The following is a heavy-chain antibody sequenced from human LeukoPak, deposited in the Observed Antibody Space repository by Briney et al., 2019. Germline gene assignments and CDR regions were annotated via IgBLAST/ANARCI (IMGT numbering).Heavy chain of an antibody. Sequence: SETLSLTCAVSGGSISSSNWWSWVRQPPGRGLEWIGEIYHSGSTNYNPSLKSRVTISVDKSKNQFSLKLSSVTAADTAVYYCASSMGVRGVIASLDYWGQGTLVTVSS. CDR1: GGSISSSNW. V-gene: IGHV4-4*02. CDR3: ASSMGVRGVIASLDY. J-gene: IGHJ4*02. D-gene: IGHD3-10*01. CDR2: IYHSGST.